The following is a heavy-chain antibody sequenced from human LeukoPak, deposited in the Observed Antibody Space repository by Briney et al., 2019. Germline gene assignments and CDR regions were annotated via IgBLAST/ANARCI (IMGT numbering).Heavy chain of an antibody. CDR3: AKDSQDIVLVVAAATSHGHFDL. Sequence: ASVKVSCKASGYTFTNYDINWVRQATGQGLEWMGWMNPNNGNTGYAQKFQGRVTITRNTSISTAYMELSSLRAEDTAVYYCAKDSQDIVLVVAAATSHGHFDLWGRGTLVTISS. V-gene: IGHV1-8*02. CDR1: GYTFTNYD. D-gene: IGHD2-15*01. J-gene: IGHJ2*01. CDR2: MNPNNGNT.